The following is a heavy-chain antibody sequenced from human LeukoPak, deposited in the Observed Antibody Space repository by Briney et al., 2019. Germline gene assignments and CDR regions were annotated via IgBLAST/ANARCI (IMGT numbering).Heavy chain of an antibody. Sequence: GGSLRLSCAASGITFSRYAQHWVRQAPGKGLEWVSVIYSGGSTYYADSVKGRFTISRDNSKNTLYLQMNSLRAEDTAVYYCARGNPGDYWGQGTLVTVSS. D-gene: IGHD1-14*01. CDR2: IYSGGST. CDR3: ARGNPGDY. CDR1: GITFSRYA. V-gene: IGHV3-53*01. J-gene: IGHJ4*02.